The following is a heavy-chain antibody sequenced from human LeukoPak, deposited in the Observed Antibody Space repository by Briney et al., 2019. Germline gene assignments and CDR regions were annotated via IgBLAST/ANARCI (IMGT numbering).Heavy chain of an antibody. CDR3: ARVKLLQTIDY. CDR2: IYYSEST. J-gene: IGHJ4*02. D-gene: IGHD2/OR15-2a*01. Sequence: PSETLSLTCTVSGGSISTSSYYWGWIRQPPGKGLEWIGNIYYSESTFYNPSLMSRVTISVDTYKNQFSLKLSSVTAADTAVYYCARVKLLQTIDYWGQGTLVTVSS. V-gene: IGHV4-39*07. CDR1: GGSISTSSYY.